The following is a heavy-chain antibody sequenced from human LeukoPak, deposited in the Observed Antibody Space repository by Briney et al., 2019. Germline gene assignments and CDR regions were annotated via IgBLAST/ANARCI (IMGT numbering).Heavy chain of an antibody. CDR2: ISGSGGST. D-gene: IGHD4-17*01. Sequence: GASLRLSCAASGFTFSSYAMSWVRQAPGKGLEGVSAISGSGGSTYYADSVKGRFTISRDNSKNTLYLQMNSLRAEDTAVYYCAKDLGDYVFGYWGQGTLVTVSS. CDR1: GFTFSSYA. V-gene: IGHV3-23*01. CDR3: AKDLGDYVFGY. J-gene: IGHJ4*02.